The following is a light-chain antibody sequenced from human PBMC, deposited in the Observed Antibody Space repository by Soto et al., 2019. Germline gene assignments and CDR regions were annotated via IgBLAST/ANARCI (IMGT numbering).Light chain of an antibody. Sequence: EIVLTQSPATLSLSPGERATLSCRASQSVSSYLAWYQQKPGQAPRLLIYDASNRATGIPARFSGSGSGTDFTLIISSLDPEDFAVYYCQQRSSWPRTFGQGTKLEIK. CDR3: QQRSSWPRT. CDR1: QSVSSY. V-gene: IGKV3-11*01. J-gene: IGKJ2*01. CDR2: DAS.